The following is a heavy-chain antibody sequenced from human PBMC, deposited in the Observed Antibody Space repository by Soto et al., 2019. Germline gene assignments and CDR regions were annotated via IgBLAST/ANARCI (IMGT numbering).Heavy chain of an antibody. J-gene: IGHJ4*02. CDR1: RGSISSTSYY. Sequence: SETLSLTCTVSRGSISSTSYYWGWIRQPPGKGLEWIGSIYYSGSTYYNPSLKSRVTISVDTSKNQFSLKLSSVTAADTAVYYCARRKGGATWSIAGDFDYWGQGTLVTVSS. CDR3: ARRKGGATWSIAGDFDY. D-gene: IGHD6-6*01. V-gene: IGHV4-39*01. CDR2: IYYSGST.